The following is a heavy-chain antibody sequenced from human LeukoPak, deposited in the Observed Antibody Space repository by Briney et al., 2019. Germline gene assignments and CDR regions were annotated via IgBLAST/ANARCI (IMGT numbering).Heavy chain of an antibody. J-gene: IGHJ4*02. CDR3: ARDTPGLGIDN. CDR1: GFTFISYW. CDR2: INNDGTGT. V-gene: IGHV3-74*01. D-gene: IGHD7-27*01. Sequence: PGTSLRLSCAASGFTFISYWMHWVRQAPGKGLVWVSHINNDGTGTTYADSVKGRFTISRDNAKNTLYLQMNSLRAEDTAVYYCARDTPGLGIDNWGQGTLVTVSS.